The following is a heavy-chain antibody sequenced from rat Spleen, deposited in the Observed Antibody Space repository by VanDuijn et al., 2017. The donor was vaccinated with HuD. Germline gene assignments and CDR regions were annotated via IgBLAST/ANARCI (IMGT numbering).Heavy chain of an antibody. J-gene: IGHJ2*01. CDR3: VREDLGINY. D-gene: IGHD1-9*01. CDR1: GFTFSDYN. Sequence: EVQLVESDGGLVQPGRSLKLSCAASGFTFSDYNMAWVRQAPKKGLEWVATISYDGSSTYYRDSVKGRFTISRDDAESTVYLQMNSLRSEDTAIYYCVREDLGINYWGQGVMVTVSS. V-gene: IGHV5-7*01. CDR2: ISYDGSST.